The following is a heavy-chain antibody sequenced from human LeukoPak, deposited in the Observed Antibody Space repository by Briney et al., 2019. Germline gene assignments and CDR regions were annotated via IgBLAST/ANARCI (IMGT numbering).Heavy chain of an antibody. J-gene: IGHJ4*02. CDR2: ISYDGSNK. CDR1: GFTLSSYG. Sequence: GGALRLSCADSGFTLSSYGLHGVRQAPGKGREWVAVISYDGSNKYYADSVKGRFTISRDNSKNTLYLQMNTLRAEDPAVYYCAKSGVDCYDSSGYDYPAIGGQGSLVTAYS. V-gene: IGHV3-30*18. D-gene: IGHD3-22*01. CDR3: AKSGVDCYDSSGYDYPAI.